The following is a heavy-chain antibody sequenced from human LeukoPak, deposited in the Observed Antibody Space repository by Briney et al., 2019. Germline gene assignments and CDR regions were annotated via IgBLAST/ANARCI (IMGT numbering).Heavy chain of an antibody. J-gene: IGHJ5*02. Sequence: SETLSLTCTVSGGSISSYYWSWIRQPAGKGLDWIRRVYPSGSADYKPSLKSRVTMSIGTSKNQFSLKLRSVTAADPAVYYCARDYTEQHNYARSGYYWKWFDPWGQGTLVTVSS. CDR2: VYPSGSA. D-gene: IGHD3-22*01. CDR1: GGSISSYY. V-gene: IGHV4-4*07. CDR3: ARDYTEQHNYARSGYYWKWFDP.